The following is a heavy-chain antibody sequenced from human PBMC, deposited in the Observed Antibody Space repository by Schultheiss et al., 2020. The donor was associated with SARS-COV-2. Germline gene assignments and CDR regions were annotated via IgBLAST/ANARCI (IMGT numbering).Heavy chain of an antibody. D-gene: IGHD2-2*02. J-gene: IGHJ6*02. V-gene: IGHV1-2*02. Sequence: ASVKVSCKASGYTFTGYYMHWVRQAPGQGLEWMGWINPNSGGTNYAQKFQGRVTMTRDTSISTAYMELRSLRSDDTAVYYCARAPIVVVPAAIMGYYYYGMDVWGQGTTVTVSS. CDR2: INPNSGGT. CDR3: ARAPIVVVPAAIMGYYYYGMDV. CDR1: GYTFTGYY.